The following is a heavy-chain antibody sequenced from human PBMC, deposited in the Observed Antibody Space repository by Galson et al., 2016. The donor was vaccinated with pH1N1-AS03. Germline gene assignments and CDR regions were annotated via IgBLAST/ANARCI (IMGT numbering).Heavy chain of an antibody. CDR2: INTNTGDT. J-gene: IGHJ4*02. Sequence: SVKVSCKASGYRFKDYAINWVRQAPGQGPEWMGWINTNTGDTKLAQGFAGRFVFSLDASVSTAYLQITSLKAEDTAIYYCAREGIVAQFMEWYLFYWGQGTQLTASS. CDR1: GYRFKDYA. CDR3: AREGIVAQFMEWYLFY. V-gene: IGHV7-4-1*02. D-gene: IGHD3-3*01.